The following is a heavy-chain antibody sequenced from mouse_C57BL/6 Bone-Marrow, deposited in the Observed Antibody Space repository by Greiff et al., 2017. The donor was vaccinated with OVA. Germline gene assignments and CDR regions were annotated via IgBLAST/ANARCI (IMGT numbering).Heavy chain of an antibody. J-gene: IGHJ1*03. CDR3: ARRGNYDV. CDR2: ISSGGSYT. Sequence: EVMLVESGGDLVKPGGSLKLSCAASGFTFSSYGMSWVRQTPDKRLEWVATISSGGSYTYYPDSVKGRFTISRDNAKNTLYLQMSSLKSEDTAMYYCARRGNYDVWGTGTTVTVAS. V-gene: IGHV5-6*02. CDR1: GFTFSSYG.